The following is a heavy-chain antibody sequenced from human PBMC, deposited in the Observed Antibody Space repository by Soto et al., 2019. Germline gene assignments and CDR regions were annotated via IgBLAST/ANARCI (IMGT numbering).Heavy chain of an antibody. J-gene: IGHJ4*02. CDR3: ARDAPGEAPY. CDR1: GGSITNGDYY. Sequence: QVQLQESGPGLVRPSQTLSLTCTVSGGSITNGDYYWNWIRQHPGKGLEWIGGINYRGTTFYNPSLKSRVFISVETSKNQFSLNLSSVTAADTAVYFCARDAPGEAPYWGQGTLVTVSS. D-gene: IGHD2-2*01. V-gene: IGHV4-31*03. CDR2: INYRGTT.